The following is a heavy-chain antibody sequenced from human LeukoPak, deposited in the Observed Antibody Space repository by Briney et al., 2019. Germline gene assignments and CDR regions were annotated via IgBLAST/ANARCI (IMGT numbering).Heavy chain of an antibody. CDR1: GFGFSSYW. D-gene: IGHD2/OR15-2a*01. Sequence: GGSLRLSCAASGFGFSSYWMHWVRQAPGKGLEWVSGINWNGGSTGYADSVKGRFTISRDNAKNSLYLQMNSLRAEDTALYYCARGRIIRGYFDYWGQGTLVTVSS. V-gene: IGHV3-20*04. CDR2: INWNGGST. CDR3: ARGRIIRGYFDY. J-gene: IGHJ4*02.